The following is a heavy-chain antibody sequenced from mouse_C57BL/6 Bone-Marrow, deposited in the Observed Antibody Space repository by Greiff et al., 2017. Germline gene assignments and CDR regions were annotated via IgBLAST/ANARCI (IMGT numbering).Heavy chain of an antibody. CDR2: IYPGSGST. D-gene: IGHD2-5*01. CDR3: ARGYSNYLRFAY. J-gene: IGHJ3*01. CDR1: GYTFTSYW. V-gene: IGHV1-55*01. Sequence: VKLQQPGAELVKPGASVKMSCKASGYTFTSYWITWVKQRPGQGLEWIGDIYPGSGSTNYNEKFKSKATLTVDTSSSTAYMQLSSLTSEDSAVYYCARGYSNYLRFAYWGQGTLVTVSA.